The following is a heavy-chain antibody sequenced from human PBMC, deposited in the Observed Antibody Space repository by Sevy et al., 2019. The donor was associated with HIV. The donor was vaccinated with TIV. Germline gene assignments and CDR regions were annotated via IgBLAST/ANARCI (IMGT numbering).Heavy chain of an antibody. D-gene: IGHD6-19*01. J-gene: IGHJ4*02. CDR2: IYSDGTT. V-gene: IGHV3-53*01. CDR3: ARRLSSAWYFDF. CDR1: GFSVSRNH. Sequence: GGSLRLSCAASGFSVSRNHINWVRQAPGKGQEWISVIYSDGTTQYADAEKGRFIISRDTSNKTVYLHVSSLRADDTAVSYCARRLSSAWYFDFWGQGTLVTVSS.